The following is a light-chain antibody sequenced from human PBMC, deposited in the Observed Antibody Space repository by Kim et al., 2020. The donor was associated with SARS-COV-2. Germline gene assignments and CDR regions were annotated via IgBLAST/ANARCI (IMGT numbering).Light chain of an antibody. CDR3: QQYNNCPPWT. J-gene: IGKJ1*01. CDR2: GAS. V-gene: IGKV3-15*01. CDR1: QSVNSN. Sequence: EIVMTQSPATLSVSPGERATLSCRASQSVNSNLAWYQQKLGQAPRLLIYGASTRATGIPARFSGSGSGTEFTLTISSLQSEDFAVYYCQQYNNCPPWTFGQGTKVDIK.